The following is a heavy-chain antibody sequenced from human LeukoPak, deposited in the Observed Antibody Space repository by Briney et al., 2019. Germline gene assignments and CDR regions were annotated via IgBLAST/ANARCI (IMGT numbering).Heavy chain of an antibody. Sequence: PGGSLRLSCATSGFTFSSYWMSWVRRAPGKGLEWVANIKQDESQIFYVDSVKGRFTISRDTAKNSLSLQMNSLRAEDTAVYYCAREYCTCTSCYGYFDYWGQGTLVTVSS. V-gene: IGHV3-7*01. J-gene: IGHJ4*02. D-gene: IGHD2-2*01. CDR3: AREYCTCTSCYGYFDY. CDR1: GFTFSSYW. CDR2: IKQDESQI.